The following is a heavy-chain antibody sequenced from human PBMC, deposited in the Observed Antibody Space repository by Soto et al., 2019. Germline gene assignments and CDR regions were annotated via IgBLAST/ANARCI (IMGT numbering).Heavy chain of an antibody. V-gene: IGHV3-23*01. D-gene: IGHD6-6*01. Sequence: PGGSLRLSCAASGFTFSSYAMSWVRQAPGKGLEWVSAISGSGGSTYYADSVRGRFTISRDNSKNTLYQQMNSLRAEDTAVYYCAKASSSFLTRYYYYYGMDVWGQGTTVTVSS. CDR1: GFTFSSYA. CDR3: AKASSSFLTRYYYYYGMDV. CDR2: ISGSGGST. J-gene: IGHJ6*02.